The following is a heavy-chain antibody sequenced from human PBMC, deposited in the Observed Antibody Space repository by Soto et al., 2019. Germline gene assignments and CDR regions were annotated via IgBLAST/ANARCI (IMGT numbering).Heavy chain of an antibody. Sequence: PGGSLRLSCAASGFTFISYAMSWGRQAPGKGLEWVSAISGSGGSTYYADSVKGRFTISRDNSKNTLYLQMNSLRAEDTAVYYCAKDANYYDSSGATFQHWGQGTLVTVSS. J-gene: IGHJ1*01. V-gene: IGHV3-23*01. CDR1: GFTFISYA. CDR3: AKDANYYDSSGATFQH. CDR2: ISGSGGST. D-gene: IGHD3-22*01.